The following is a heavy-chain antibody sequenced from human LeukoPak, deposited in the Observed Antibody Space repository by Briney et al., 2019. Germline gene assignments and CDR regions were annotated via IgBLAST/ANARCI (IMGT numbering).Heavy chain of an antibody. Sequence: PGGSLRLSCAASGFTFSSYAMYWVRQAPGKGLEWVAVISYDGSDKFYADSVKGRFTISRDSSKNTLYLQMNSLRPEDTAVYYCAKGPYDYVWGTATDYWGQGTLVTVSS. D-gene: IGHD3-16*01. CDR1: GFTFSSYA. V-gene: IGHV3-30*04. CDR2: ISYDGSDK. J-gene: IGHJ4*02. CDR3: AKGPYDYVWGTATDY.